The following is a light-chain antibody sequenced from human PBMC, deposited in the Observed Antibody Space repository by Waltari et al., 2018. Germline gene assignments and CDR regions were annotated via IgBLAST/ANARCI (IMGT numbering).Light chain of an antibody. CDR1: SSDVGGYNY. J-gene: IGLJ2*01. V-gene: IGLV2-8*01. Sequence: QSALTQPPSASGSPGQSVTISCTGTSSDVGGYNYVSWYQQHPGKAPKLMIYGVSQRPSGVPVRFSGSKSGNTASLIVSGLQAEDEADYYCSSYAGSNVLFGGGTKLTVL. CDR3: SSYAGSNVL. CDR2: GVS.